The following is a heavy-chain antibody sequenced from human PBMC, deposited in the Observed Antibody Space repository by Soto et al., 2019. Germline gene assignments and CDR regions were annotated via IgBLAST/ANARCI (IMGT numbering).Heavy chain of an antibody. CDR3: ERDRKYQMWAAVYGMDV. CDR2: INPRGGST. V-gene: IGHV1-46*01. CDR1: GYTFTSYY. D-gene: IGHD2-2*01. Sequence: ASVKVSCKASGYTFTSYYIHWVRQAPGQGLEWLGAINPRGGSTTSAQKFQGRVTMTRDTSASTVYMELSSLRSDDTAVYYCERDRKYQMWAAVYGMDVWGQGTTVTVSS. J-gene: IGHJ6*02.